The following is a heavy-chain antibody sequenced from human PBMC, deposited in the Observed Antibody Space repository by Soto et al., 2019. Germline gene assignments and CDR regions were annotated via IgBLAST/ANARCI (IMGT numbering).Heavy chain of an antibody. D-gene: IGHD5-18*01. CDR1: VYPFNSYH. V-gene: IGHV1-46*02. CDR2: INPTEGRT. CDR3: ARGREISFGYNWFDP. J-gene: IGHJ5*02. Sequence: QVQLVQSGAEVRKPGASVKLSCQTSVYPFNSYHMHWVRQAPGQGLEWMVVINPTEGRTRYSQKFQDRVTMTRDTSTSTVYMELSSLRSEDTAIYFCARGREISFGYNWFDPWGQGTRVTVSS.